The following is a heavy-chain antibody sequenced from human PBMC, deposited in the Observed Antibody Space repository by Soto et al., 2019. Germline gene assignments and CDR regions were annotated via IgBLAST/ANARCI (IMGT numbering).Heavy chain of an antibody. V-gene: IGHV4-30-2*01. CDR1: GGSITSGGFS. D-gene: IGHD3-22*01. J-gene: IGHJ4*02. CDR2: IYYRGRS. Sequence: PSETLSLTCAVSGGSITSGGFSWSWIRQPPGKGLEWIGYIYYRGRSYYNSSLKSRVTISVDRSKNQFSLKLSSVTAADTAVYYCARAIYFDTSGSTAYYFDYWGQGALVTVS. CDR3: ARAIYFDTSGSTAYYFDY.